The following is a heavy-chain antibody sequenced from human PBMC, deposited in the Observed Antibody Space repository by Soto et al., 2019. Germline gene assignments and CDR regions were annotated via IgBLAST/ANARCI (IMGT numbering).Heavy chain of an antibody. CDR1: GGSISSGGYY. D-gene: IGHD6-6*01. J-gene: IGHJ4*02. CDR3: ARAERSSIAARRFDY. Sequence: QVQLQESGPGLVKPSQTLSLTCTVSGGSISSGGYYWSWIRQHPGKGLEWIGYIYYSGSTYYNPFLKSRVTISVDTSKNQFSLKLSSVTAADTAVYYCARAERSSIAARRFDYWGQGTLVTVSS. V-gene: IGHV4-31*03. CDR2: IYYSGST.